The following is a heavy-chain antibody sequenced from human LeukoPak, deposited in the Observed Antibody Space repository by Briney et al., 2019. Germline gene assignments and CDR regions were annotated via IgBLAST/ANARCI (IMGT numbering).Heavy chain of an antibody. J-gene: IGHJ4*02. D-gene: IGHD1-14*01. CDR1: GGTFNNYI. Sequence: ASVKVSCKPSGGTFNNYIISWVRQAPGQGLEWVGTIILILDIANYAQKFQGRVAITADTSTSTAYMELSALGSEDTAVYFCPREPEGLTTESHWGQGTLVTVSS. V-gene: IGHV1-69*04. CDR2: IILILDIA. CDR3: PREPEGLTTESH.